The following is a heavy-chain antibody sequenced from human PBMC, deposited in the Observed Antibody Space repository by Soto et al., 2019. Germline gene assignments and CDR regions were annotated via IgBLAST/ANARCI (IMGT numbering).Heavy chain of an antibody. CDR1: GYTFTSYG. V-gene: IGHV1-18*04. CDR2: ISVDDGDT. D-gene: IGHD5-18*01. J-gene: IGHJ6*02. Sequence: ASVKFSCKASGYTFTSYGISWVRQAPGQGLERMGWISVDDGDTNYAQNFQGRVTTSTDTSTSTAYMEMRRLRSDDTAVYYCARDQVAKWAPGSAMVNYYYGMDAWGQGTTVTVSS. CDR3: ARDQVAKWAPGSAMVNYYYGMDA.